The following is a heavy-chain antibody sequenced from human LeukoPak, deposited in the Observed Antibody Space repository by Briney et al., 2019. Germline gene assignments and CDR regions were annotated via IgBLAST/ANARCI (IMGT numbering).Heavy chain of an antibody. CDR3: AKESLETVTTGYFQH. D-gene: IGHD4-17*01. V-gene: IGHV3-23*01. Sequence: GGSLRLSCAASGFTFSSHALRWVRQAPGKGPEWVSSIGDTGDSTNYADAVKGRFTISRDNSKNTLYLQMNSLRAEDTAVYYCAKESLETVTTGYFQHWGQGTLVNVSS. J-gene: IGHJ1*01. CDR2: IGDTGDST. CDR1: GFTFSSHA.